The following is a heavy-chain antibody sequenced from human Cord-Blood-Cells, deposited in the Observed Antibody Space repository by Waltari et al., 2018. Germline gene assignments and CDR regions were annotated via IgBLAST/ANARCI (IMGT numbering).Heavy chain of an antibody. Sequence: QVQLVQSGAEVKKPGASVKVSCKASGYTFTGYYMHWVRQAPGQGLEWMGWINTNSGGTNYAQKFQGWVTMTRDTSISTAYMELSRLRSDDTAVYYCARSPFQTGDYFDYWGQGTLVTVSS. D-gene: IGHD7-27*01. V-gene: IGHV1-2*04. J-gene: IGHJ4*02. CDR2: INTNSGGT. CDR1: GYTFTGYY. CDR3: ARSPFQTGDYFDY.